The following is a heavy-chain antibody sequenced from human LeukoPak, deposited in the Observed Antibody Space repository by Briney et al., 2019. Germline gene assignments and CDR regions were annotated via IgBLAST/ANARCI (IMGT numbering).Heavy chain of an antibody. CDR2: ISSSSSYI. CDR3: AREGTYYYDSSGCVGC. CDR1: GFTFGSYS. Sequence: GGSLRLSCAASGFTFGSYSMNWVRQAPGKGLEWVSSISSSSSYIYYADSVKGRFTISRDNAKNSLYLQMNSLRAEDTAVYYCAREGTYYYDSSGCVGCWGQGTLVTVSS. J-gene: IGHJ4*02. V-gene: IGHV3-21*01. D-gene: IGHD3-22*01.